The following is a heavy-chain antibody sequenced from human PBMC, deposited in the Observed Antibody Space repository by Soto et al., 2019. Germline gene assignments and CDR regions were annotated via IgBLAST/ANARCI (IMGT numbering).Heavy chain of an antibody. V-gene: IGHV3-33*01. D-gene: IGHD1-20*01. Sequence: QVQLVESGGGVVQPGRSLRLSCAASGFTFSSYGMHWVRQAPGKGLEWVAVIWYDGSNKYYADSVQGRFTISRDNSKNTLYLQMNRLRAEDTAVYYCARVGIPGTTFRGFDYWGQGTLVTVSS. CDR3: ARVGIPGTTFRGFDY. J-gene: IGHJ4*02. CDR2: IWYDGSNK. CDR1: GFTFSSYG.